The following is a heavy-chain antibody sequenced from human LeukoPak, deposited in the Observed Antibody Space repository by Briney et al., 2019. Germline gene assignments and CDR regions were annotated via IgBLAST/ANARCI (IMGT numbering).Heavy chain of an antibody. J-gene: IGHJ4*02. Sequence: PGGSLRLSCAASGFTFSSYAMGWVRQAPGKGLEWVSAISGSGGSTYYADSVKGRFTISRDNAKNSLYLQMNSLRAEDTAVYYCARERDRYSSSSKSLDYWGQGTLVTVSS. CDR2: ISGSGGST. CDR3: ARERDRYSSSSKSLDY. D-gene: IGHD6-6*01. CDR1: GFTFSSYA. V-gene: IGHV3-23*01.